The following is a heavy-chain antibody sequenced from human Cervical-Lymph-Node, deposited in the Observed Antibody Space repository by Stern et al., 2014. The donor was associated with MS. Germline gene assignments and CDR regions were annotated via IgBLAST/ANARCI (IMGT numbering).Heavy chain of an antibody. J-gene: IGHJ4*02. D-gene: IGHD4-17*01. Sequence: VQLVESGPGLVKPSQTLSLTCTVSGGSVSTYNYYWTWIRQPAGKGLEWIGRIYASGNTNYNPSLKGRATISLDTSRNKFSLKLTSVTAADTAVYYCATSGGRRGDFRDYWGQGTLVTVSS. CDR2: IYASGNT. V-gene: IGHV4-61*02. CDR3: ATSGGRRGDFRDY. CDR1: GGSVSTYNYY.